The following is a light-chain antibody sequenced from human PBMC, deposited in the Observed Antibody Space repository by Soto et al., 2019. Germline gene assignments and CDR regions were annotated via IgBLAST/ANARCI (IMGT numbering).Light chain of an antibody. CDR2: EVS. Sequence: QSVLTQPASASGSPGQSATISCSGTNTDIGTYKYVSWYQQRPGRAPKLIIYEVSNRPSGISSRFSASKSANTATLTISGLQTEDEADYYCSSYTSGSILVIFGGGTKLTVL. J-gene: IGLJ2*01. CDR3: SSYTSGSILVI. V-gene: IGLV2-14*01. CDR1: NTDIGTYKY.